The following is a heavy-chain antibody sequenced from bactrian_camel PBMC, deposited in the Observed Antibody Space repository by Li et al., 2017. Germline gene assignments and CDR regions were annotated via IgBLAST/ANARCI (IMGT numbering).Heavy chain of an antibody. CDR3: EADLQWCRSGYFDPYARLGY. CDR1: TYPFC. J-gene: IGHJ6*01. V-gene: IGHV3S54*01. D-gene: IGHD2*01. CDR2: ITTSSGST. Sequence: HVQLVESGGGSVQTGGSLRLSCAASTYPFCMGWFRQAPGKEREGVAQITTSSGSTSYHDSVKGRFTISRDDAQRTIYLQMNRLEVEDSAIYVCEADLQWCRSGYFDPYARLGYRGQGTQVTVS.